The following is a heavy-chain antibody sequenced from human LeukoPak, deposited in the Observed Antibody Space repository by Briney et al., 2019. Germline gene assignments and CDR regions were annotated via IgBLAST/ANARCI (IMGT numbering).Heavy chain of an antibody. CDR3: ARGTDGGSWRTSRFDP. CDR1: GFTFSDYN. Sequence: GGSLRLSCAASGFTFSDYNMSWVRQAPGKGLEWVSSITSSSSFIDYADSLKGRFTISRDNAKNSLYLQMNSLRAEDTAVYYCARGTDGGSWRTSRFDPWGQGTLVTVSS. D-gene: IGHD2-8*01. J-gene: IGHJ5*02. V-gene: IGHV3-21*01. CDR2: ITSSSSFI.